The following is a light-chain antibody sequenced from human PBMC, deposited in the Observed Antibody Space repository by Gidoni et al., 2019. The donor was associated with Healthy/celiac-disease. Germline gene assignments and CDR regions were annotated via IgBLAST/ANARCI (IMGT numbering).Light chain of an antibody. J-gene: IGKJ5*01. CDR1: QSVSSY. CDR2: DAS. V-gene: IGKV3-11*01. Sequence: EIVLTQSPATLSLSPGERATLSCRASQSVSSYLAWYQQKPGQAPRLLIYDASNRATGIPARFSGSGSGTDFTLTISSLEPEDFAVYYCQQRSNWPRAQITFGQXTRLEIK. CDR3: QQRSNWPRAQIT.